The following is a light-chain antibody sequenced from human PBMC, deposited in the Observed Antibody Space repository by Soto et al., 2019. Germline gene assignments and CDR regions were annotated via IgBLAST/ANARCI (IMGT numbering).Light chain of an antibody. CDR1: SSDVGGYNY. V-gene: IGLV2-14*01. CDR2: EVS. J-gene: IGLJ2*01. CDR3: SSYTSSSTLVV. Sequence: QSALTQPGSVSGSPGQSITISCTGTSSDVGGYNYVSWYQQHRGKAPKLMIYEVSNRPSGVSNRFSGSKSGNTASLTISGLQAEDEADYYCSSYTSSSTLVVFGGGTKLTVL.